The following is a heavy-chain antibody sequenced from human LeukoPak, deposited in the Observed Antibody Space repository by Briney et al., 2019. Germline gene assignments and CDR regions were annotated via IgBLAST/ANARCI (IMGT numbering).Heavy chain of an antibody. CDR2: INPNSGGT. J-gene: IGHJ5*02. CDR3: ARAPYDYVWGSYRRVWFDP. D-gene: IGHD3-16*02. Sequence: ASVKVSCKASGYTFTSYGISWVRQAPGQGLEWMGWINPNSGGTNYAQKFQGRVTMTRDTSISTAYMELSRLRSDDTAVYYCARAPYDYVWGSYRRVWFDPWGQGTLVTVSS. V-gene: IGHV1-2*02. CDR1: GYTFTSYG.